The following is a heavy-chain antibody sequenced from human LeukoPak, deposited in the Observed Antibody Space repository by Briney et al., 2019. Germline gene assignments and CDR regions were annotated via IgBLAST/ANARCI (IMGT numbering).Heavy chain of an antibody. J-gene: IGHJ4*02. D-gene: IGHD3-10*01. V-gene: IGHV4-59*12. CDR1: GGSISSYY. CDR2: IYYSGST. Sequence: PSETLSLTCTVSGGSISSYYWSWIRQPPGKGLEWIGYIYYSGSTNYNPSLKSRVTISVDTSKNQFSLKLSSVTAADTAVYYCARGLYLLWFGELPDWGQGTLVTVSS. CDR3: ARGLYLLWFGELPD.